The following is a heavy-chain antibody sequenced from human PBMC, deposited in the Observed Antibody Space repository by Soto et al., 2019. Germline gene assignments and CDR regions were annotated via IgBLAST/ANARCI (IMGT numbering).Heavy chain of an antibody. D-gene: IGHD3-10*01. J-gene: IGHJ6*03. CDR2: ISSSSSYI. Sequence: GGSLRLSCAASGFTFSSYSMNWVRQAPGKGLEWVSSISSSSSYIYYADSVKGRFTISRDNAKNSRYLQMNSLRAEDTVVYYCARVDPGITMVRGVIIRYYYMDVWGKGTTVTVSS. CDR3: ARVDPGITMVRGVIIRYYYMDV. V-gene: IGHV3-21*01. CDR1: GFTFSSYS.